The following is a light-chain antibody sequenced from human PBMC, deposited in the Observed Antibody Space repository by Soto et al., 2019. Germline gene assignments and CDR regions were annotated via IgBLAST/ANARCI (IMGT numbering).Light chain of an antibody. J-gene: IGKJ1*01. CDR1: QSISSW. CDR3: QQCNTFGGA. CDR2: KAS. Sequence: DIQMTQSPSTLSASVGDRVTITCRASQSISSWLAWYQQEPGKAPKLLIYKASSLESGVPSMFSGSGSGTEYTLSISILQPDGFANYGGQQCNTFGGAFGQGAEVEIK. V-gene: IGKV1-5*03.